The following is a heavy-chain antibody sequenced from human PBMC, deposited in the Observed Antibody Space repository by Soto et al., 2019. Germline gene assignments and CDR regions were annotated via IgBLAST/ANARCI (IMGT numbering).Heavy chain of an antibody. Sequence: GGSLRLSCAASGFTFSSYAMSWVRQAPGKGLEWVSAISGSGGSTYYGDSVKGRFTISRDNSKNTLYLQMNSLRAEDTAVYYCAKDRNFNGSGSYSWGQGTLVTVSS. CDR1: GFTFSSYA. CDR2: ISGSGGST. J-gene: IGHJ4*02. CDR3: AKDRNFNGSGSYS. V-gene: IGHV3-23*01. D-gene: IGHD3-10*01.